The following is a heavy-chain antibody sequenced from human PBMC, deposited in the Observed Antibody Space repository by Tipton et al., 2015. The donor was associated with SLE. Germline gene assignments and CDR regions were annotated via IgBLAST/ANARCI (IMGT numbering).Heavy chain of an antibody. D-gene: IGHD5-24*01. V-gene: IGHV4-39*07. J-gene: IGHJ4*02. CDR2: IYYSGST. Sequence: TLSLTCTVSGGSVSSGSYYWAWIRQPPGKGPEWIGTIYYSGSTYYYPSLKSRITISVDTSKNQFSLEVRSVTAADTAVYYCSRMASTNALWGQGTLVSVSS. CDR1: GGSVSSGSYY. CDR3: SRMASTNAL.